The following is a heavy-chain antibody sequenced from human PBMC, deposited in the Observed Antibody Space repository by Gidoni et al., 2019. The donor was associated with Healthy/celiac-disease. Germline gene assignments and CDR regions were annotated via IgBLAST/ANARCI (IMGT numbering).Heavy chain of an antibody. CDR2: ISGSGGST. CDR1: GFTFSSYA. CDR3: AKDLVPSYSSSWHPFDY. D-gene: IGHD6-13*01. J-gene: IGHJ4*02. Sequence: EVQLLESGGGLVQPGGSLRLSCAASGFTFSSYAMSWVRQAPGEGLEWVSAISGSGGSTYYADSVKGRFTISRDNSKNTLYLQMNSLRAEDTAVYYCAKDLVPSYSSSWHPFDYWGQGTLVTVSS. V-gene: IGHV3-23*01.